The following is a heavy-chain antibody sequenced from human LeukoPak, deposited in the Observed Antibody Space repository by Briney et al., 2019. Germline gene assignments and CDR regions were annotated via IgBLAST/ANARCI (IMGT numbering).Heavy chain of an antibody. D-gene: IGHD6-13*01. Sequence: ASVKVSCKVSGYTLTELSMHWVRQAPGKGLEWMGGFDPEDGETIYAQKFQGRVTMTEDTSTDTAYMELSSLRSEDTAVYYCATGLFIAAADHHDYLGQGTLVTVSS. V-gene: IGHV1-24*01. CDR2: FDPEDGET. J-gene: IGHJ4*02. CDR1: GYTLTELS. CDR3: ATGLFIAAADHHDY.